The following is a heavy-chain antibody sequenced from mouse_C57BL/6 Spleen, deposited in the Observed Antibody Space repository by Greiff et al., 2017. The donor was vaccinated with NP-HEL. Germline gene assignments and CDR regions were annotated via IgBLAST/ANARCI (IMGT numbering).Heavy chain of an antibody. CDR2: IDPSDSYT. D-gene: IGHD1-1*01. J-gene: IGHJ2*01. V-gene: IGHV1-50*01. CDR1: GYTFTSYW. CDR3: ARGVYGSSYDY. Sequence: QVQLQQPGAELVKPGASVKLSCKASGYTFTSYWMQWVKQRPGQGLEWIGEIDPSDSYTNYNQKFKGKATLTVDTSSSTAYMQLSSLTSEDSAVYYCARGVYGSSYDYWGQGTTLTVSS.